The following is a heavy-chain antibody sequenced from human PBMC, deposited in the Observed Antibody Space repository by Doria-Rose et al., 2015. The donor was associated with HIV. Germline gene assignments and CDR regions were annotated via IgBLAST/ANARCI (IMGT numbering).Heavy chain of an antibody. CDR1: GVSLSSPGMG. V-gene: IGHV2-26*01. Sequence: QITLKESGPVLVKPTETLTLTCTVSGVSLSSPGMGVSWIRQPPGKALEWLANIFSDDERSYKTSLKSRLTISRGTSKSQVVLTMTDMDPVDTATYYWSRIKSSRWFPKYYFDFWGQGTLVIVSA. CDR2: IFSDDER. J-gene: IGHJ4*02. D-gene: IGHD6-13*01. CDR3: SRIKSSRWFPKYYFDF.